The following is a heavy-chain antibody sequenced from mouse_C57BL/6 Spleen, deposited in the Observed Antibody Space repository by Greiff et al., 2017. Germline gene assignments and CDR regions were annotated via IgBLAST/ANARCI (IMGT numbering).Heavy chain of an antibody. J-gene: IGHJ4*01. Sequence: EVQLQESGPGLVKPSQSLSLTCSVTGYYITSGYYWNWIRQFPGNKLEWMGYISYDGSNKYNPSLKNRISITRDPSKNQFVLKLNSVTTEDTATYYCASYDSSPYAMDYWGQGTSVTVSS. CDR1: GYYITSGYY. D-gene: IGHD1-1*01. V-gene: IGHV3-6*01. CDR2: ISYDGSN. CDR3: ASYDSSPYAMDY.